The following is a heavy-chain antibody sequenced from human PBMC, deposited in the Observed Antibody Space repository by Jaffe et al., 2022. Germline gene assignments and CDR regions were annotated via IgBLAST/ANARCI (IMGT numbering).Heavy chain of an antibody. CDR2: IYHSGTI. D-gene: IGHD4-17*01. V-gene: IGHV4-38-2*01. Sequence: QVQLQESGPGLVKPSETLSLTCAVSGDSISSDYYWGWFRQPPGKGLEWIGSIYHSGTIHYTPSLRSRVTVSVDGSKNQVSLRLTSVTAADTAVYYCGRLHPKMTTIFQWGQGALVTVSS. J-gene: IGHJ4*02. CDR3: GRLHPKMTTIFQ. CDR1: GDSISSDYY.